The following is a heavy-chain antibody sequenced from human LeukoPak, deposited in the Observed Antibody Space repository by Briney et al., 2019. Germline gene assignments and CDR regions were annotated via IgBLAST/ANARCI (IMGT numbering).Heavy chain of an antibody. CDR1: GFTFSSYA. J-gene: IGHJ4*02. Sequence: GGSLRLSCAASGFTFSSYAMSWVRQAPGKGLEWVSAISGSGGSTYYADSVKGRFTISRDNSKNTMYLQMNSLRAEDTAVYYCAKEYDSGGYGANFDYWGQGTLVTVSS. CDR3: AKEYDSGGYGANFDY. D-gene: IGHD3-10*01. CDR2: ISGSGGST. V-gene: IGHV3-23*01.